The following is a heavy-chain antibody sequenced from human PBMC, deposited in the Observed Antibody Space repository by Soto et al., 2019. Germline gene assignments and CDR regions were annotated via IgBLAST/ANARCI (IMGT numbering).Heavy chain of an antibody. Sequence: SETLSLTCTVSGGSISSSSYYWGWIRQPPGKGLEWIGSIYYSGITYYNPSLKSRVTISVDTSKNQFSLNLSSVTAADTAVYYCARHTACDYSNYVWYSYYGMDVWGQGTTVTVSS. V-gene: IGHV4-39*01. CDR2: IYYSGIT. D-gene: IGHD4-4*01. CDR1: GGSISSSSYY. CDR3: ARHTACDYSNYVWYSYYGMDV. J-gene: IGHJ6*02.